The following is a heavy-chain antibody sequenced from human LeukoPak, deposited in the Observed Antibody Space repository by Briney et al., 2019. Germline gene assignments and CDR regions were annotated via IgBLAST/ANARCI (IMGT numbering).Heavy chain of an antibody. Sequence: PGGSLRLSCAASGFTVSNNYLSWVRPAPGKGLEWVYVISGDGSTYYADSVKGRFAISRDNSANTLYLQMNSLRADDTAVYYCARGGDSRGSKRSAFDIWGQGATVTVSS. CDR2: ISGDGST. D-gene: IGHD3-22*01. J-gene: IGHJ3*02. CDR1: GFTVSNNY. V-gene: IGHV3-53*01. CDR3: ARGGDSRGSKRSAFDI.